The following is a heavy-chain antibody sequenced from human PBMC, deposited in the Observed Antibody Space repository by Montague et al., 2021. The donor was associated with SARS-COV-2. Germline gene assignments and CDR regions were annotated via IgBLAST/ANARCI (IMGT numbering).Heavy chain of an antibody. CDR3: ARLGKGSSWFQSAFDI. Sequence: SETLSLTCTVSGGSISRYYWSWIRQPPGKGLEWIGCSYYSGSTNYNPSLKSRVTISVDTSKNQFSLKLNSVTAADTALYYCARLGKGSSWFQSAFDIWGQGTMGTGSS. CDR2: SYYSGST. V-gene: IGHV4-59*08. D-gene: IGHD6-13*01. J-gene: IGHJ3*02. CDR1: GGSISRYY.